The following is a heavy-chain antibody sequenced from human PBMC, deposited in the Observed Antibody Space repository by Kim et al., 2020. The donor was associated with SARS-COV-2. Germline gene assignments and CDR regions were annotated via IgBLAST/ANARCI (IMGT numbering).Heavy chain of an antibody. J-gene: IGHJ5*02. D-gene: IGHD3-10*01. Sequence: ASVKVSCKASGYTFTSYYMHWVRQAPGQGLEWMGIINPSGGSTSYAQKFQGRVTMTRDTSTSTVYMELSSLRSEDTAVYYCARAPGGLLWFGPQNWFDPWGQGTLVTVSS. CDR3: ARAPGGLLWFGPQNWFDP. CDR1: GYTFTSYY. CDR2: INPSGGST. V-gene: IGHV1-46*01.